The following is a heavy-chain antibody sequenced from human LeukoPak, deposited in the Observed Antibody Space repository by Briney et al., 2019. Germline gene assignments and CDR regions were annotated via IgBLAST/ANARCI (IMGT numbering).Heavy chain of an antibody. V-gene: IGHV3-74*01. Sequence: GGSLRLSCAASGFTFSSYWMHWVRQPPGKGLVWVSRINPDGSVTTHADSVEGRFTISRDNAKNSLYLQMNSLRAEDTAVYYCASRSGVAAAGTFDYWGQGTLVTVSS. CDR2: INPDGSVT. CDR1: GFTFSSYW. J-gene: IGHJ4*02. D-gene: IGHD6-13*01. CDR3: ASRSGVAAAGTFDY.